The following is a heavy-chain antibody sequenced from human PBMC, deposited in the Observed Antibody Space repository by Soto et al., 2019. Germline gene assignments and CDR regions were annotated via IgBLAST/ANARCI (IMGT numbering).Heavy chain of an antibody. CDR2: ISGSGGST. Sequence: EVQLLESGGGLVQPGGSLRLSCAASGFTFSSYAMSWVRQAPGKGLEWVSAISGSGGSTYYADSVKGWFTISRDNSKNTLYLQMNSLRAEDTAVYYCAKDWGPVTTVTTSYYWGQGTLVTVSS. V-gene: IGHV3-23*01. J-gene: IGHJ4*02. CDR1: GFTFSSYA. CDR3: AKDWGPVTTVTTSYY. D-gene: IGHD4-17*01.